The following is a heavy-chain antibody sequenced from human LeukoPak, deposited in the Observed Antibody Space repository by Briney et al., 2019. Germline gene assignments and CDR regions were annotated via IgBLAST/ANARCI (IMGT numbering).Heavy chain of an antibody. Sequence: SETPSLTCTVPGGSISSSNWSWIPLPPGKGLELFAYLSKSGNTNYSPSLKSRVTIFGDTSKNQFFLKLSSVTAADTAVYYCARARYVNSFYAFDIWGQGTLVTVSS. D-gene: IGHD3-9*01. J-gene: IGHJ3*02. CDR1: GGSISSSN. V-gene: IGHV4-59*01. CDR2: LSKSGNT. CDR3: ARARYVNSFYAFDI.